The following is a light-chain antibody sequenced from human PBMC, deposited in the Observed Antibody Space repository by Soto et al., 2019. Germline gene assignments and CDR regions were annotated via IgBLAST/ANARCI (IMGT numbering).Light chain of an antibody. Sequence: EILIAQSPATLSVSPGERATLSCRASQSVSGHLAWYQQNTGQPPRLLIYDASTRDTGIPARFSGIGSSTECTLTLSRLQSEDFEVYYGQQYHDWPLTFGGGTKVDI. CDR3: QQYHDWPLT. V-gene: IGKV3-15*01. J-gene: IGKJ4*01. CDR1: QSVSGH. CDR2: DAS.